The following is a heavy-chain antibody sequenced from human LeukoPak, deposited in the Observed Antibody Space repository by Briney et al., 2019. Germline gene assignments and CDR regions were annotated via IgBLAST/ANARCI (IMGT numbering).Heavy chain of an antibody. Sequence: SETLSLTCAVYGGSFSGYYWSWIRQPPGKGLEWIGEINHSGSTNFNPSLKSRVTISVDTSKNQFSLKLSSVTAADTAVYYCARLPYYYDSSGYYYFSFDYWGQGTLVTVSS. CDR2: INHSGST. D-gene: IGHD3-22*01. CDR1: GGSFSGYY. V-gene: IGHV4-34*01. J-gene: IGHJ4*02. CDR3: ARLPYYYDSSGYYYFSFDY.